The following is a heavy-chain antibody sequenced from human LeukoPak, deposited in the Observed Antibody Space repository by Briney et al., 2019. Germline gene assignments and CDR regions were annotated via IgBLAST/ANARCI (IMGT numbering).Heavy chain of an antibody. CDR1: GFTFSSYA. D-gene: IGHD3-3*01. J-gene: IGHJ5*02. Sequence: GGSLRLSCAASGFTFSSYAMHWVRQAPGKGLEWVAVVSFDGSSKYYADSVKGRFTISRDNSKNTLYLQMNSLRAEDTAVYYCARVSYYDFWSGYSSFGWFDPWGQGTLVTVSS. CDR3: ARVSYYDFWSGYSSFGWFDP. V-gene: IGHV3-30*04. CDR2: VSFDGSSK.